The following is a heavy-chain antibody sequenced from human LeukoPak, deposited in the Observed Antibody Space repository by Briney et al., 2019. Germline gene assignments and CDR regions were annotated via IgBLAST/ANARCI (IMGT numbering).Heavy chain of an antibody. V-gene: IGHV4-34*01. CDR1: GGSFSGYY. D-gene: IGHD2-2*01. CDR2: INHSGST. J-gene: IGHJ5*02. CDR3: ARGVVPAAMGFDP. Sequence: SETLSLTCAVYGGSFSGYYWSWIRQPPGKGLEWIGEINHSGSTNYNPSLKSRVTISVDTPKNQFSLKLSSVTAADTAVYYCARGVVPAAMGFDPWGQGTLVTVSS.